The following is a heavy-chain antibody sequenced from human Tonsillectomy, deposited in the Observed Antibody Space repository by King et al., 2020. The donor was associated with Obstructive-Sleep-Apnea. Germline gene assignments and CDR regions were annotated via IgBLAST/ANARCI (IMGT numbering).Heavy chain of an antibody. D-gene: IGHD5-18*01. Sequence: QLVQSGAEVKKPGSSVKVSCKASGGTFISYAISWVRQAPGQGLEWMGGNIPILGIANYAQKFQGRVTITADKSKSTAYMELSSLRPEDTAVDYCAMDPEGAMDTAIDWGFDYWGQGTLVTVSS. CDR1: GGTFISYA. V-gene: IGHV1-69*10. J-gene: IGHJ4*02. CDR3: AMDPEGAMDTAIDWGFDY. CDR2: NIPILGIA.